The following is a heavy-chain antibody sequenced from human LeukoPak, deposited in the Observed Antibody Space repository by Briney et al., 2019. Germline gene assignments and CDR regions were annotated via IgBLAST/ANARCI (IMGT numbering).Heavy chain of an antibody. D-gene: IGHD3-3*01. Sequence: SVKVSCKASGGTFSSYAISWVRQAPGRGLEWMGGIIPIFGTANYAQKFQGRVTITTDESTSTAYMELSSLRSEDTAVYYCARDHRDFWSGPNWFDPWGQGTLVTVSS. J-gene: IGHJ5*02. CDR2: IIPIFGTA. CDR3: ARDHRDFWSGPNWFDP. CDR1: GGTFSSYA. V-gene: IGHV1-69*05.